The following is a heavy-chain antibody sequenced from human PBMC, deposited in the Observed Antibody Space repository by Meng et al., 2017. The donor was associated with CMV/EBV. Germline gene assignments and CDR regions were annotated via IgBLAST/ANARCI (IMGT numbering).Heavy chain of an antibody. CDR3: TTGLYDSSGYYGS. J-gene: IGHJ4*02. V-gene: IGHV3-15*01. D-gene: IGHD3-22*01. CDR1: GFTFSNAW. Sequence: GGSLRLSCAASGFTFSNAWMSWVRQAPGKGLEWVGRIKSKTDGGTTDYAAPVKGRFTISRDDSKNTLYLQMNSLKTEDTAVYYCTTGLYDSSGYYGSWGQGTLVTVSS. CDR2: IKSKTDGGTT.